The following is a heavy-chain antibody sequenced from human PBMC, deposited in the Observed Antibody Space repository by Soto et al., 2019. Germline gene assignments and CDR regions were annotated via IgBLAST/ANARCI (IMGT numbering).Heavy chain of an antibody. CDR3: ARVVNGCSSTSCGSYFDY. CDR2: INPSGGST. CDR1: GYTFTSYY. J-gene: IGHJ4*02. V-gene: IGHV1-46*01. D-gene: IGHD2-2*01. Sequence: QVQLVQSGAEVKKPGASVKVSCKASGYTFTSYYMHWVRQAPGQGLEWMGIINPSGGSTSYAQKFQGRVTMTRDTSTITVYMELSSLRSEDTAVYYCARVVNGCSSTSCGSYFDYWGQGTLVTVSS.